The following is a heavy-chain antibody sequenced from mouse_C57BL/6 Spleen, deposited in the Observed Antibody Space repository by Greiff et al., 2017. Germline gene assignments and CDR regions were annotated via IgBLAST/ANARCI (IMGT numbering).Heavy chain of an antibody. D-gene: IGHD1-1*01. V-gene: IGHV1-69*01. CDR3: ARTETTGALGY. CDR2: IDPSDSYT. J-gene: IGHJ2*01. CDR1: GYPFTSYW. Sequence: VQLQQPGAELVMPGASVKLSCKASGYPFTSYWMHWVKQRPGQGLEWIGEIDPSDSYTNYNQKFKGKSTFTVDKPTSTANMQLSSMKSEDSAVYYCARTETTGALGYWGQGTTLTVSS.